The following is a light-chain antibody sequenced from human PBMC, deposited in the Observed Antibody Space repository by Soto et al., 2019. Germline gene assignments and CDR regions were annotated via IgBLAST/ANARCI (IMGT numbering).Light chain of an antibody. CDR1: SSSIGSTT. CDR3: AAWDDSLNGVV. Sequence: QSVLTQSPPTSGTPGQRVTISCSGSSSSIGSTTVNWYQHLPGTAPKLLIYTNDQRPSGVPDRFSGSKSGTSASLAISGLQSEDEADYYCAAWDDSLNGVVFGGGTKLTVL. J-gene: IGLJ2*01. V-gene: IGLV1-44*01. CDR2: TND.